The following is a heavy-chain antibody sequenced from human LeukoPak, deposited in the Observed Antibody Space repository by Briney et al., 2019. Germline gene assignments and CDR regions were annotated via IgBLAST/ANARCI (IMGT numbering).Heavy chain of an antibody. V-gene: IGHV4-61*02. Sequence: PSQTLSLTCTVSGGSISSGSYYWSWIRQPAGKGLEWIGRIYTSGSTNYNPSLKSRVTISVDTSKNQLSLKLSSVTAADTAVYYCARDNGDYVVDYWGQRTLVTVSS. J-gene: IGHJ4*02. D-gene: IGHD4-17*01. CDR1: GGSISSGSYY. CDR3: ARDNGDYVVDY. CDR2: IYTSGST.